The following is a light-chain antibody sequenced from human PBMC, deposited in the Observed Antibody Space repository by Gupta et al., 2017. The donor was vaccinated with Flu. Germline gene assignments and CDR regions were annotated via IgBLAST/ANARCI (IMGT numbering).Light chain of an antibody. CDR3: SSYTSSSTPAV. J-gene: IGLJ1*01. Sequence: TISCTVTSSDVGGFNYVSWYQQHPGKAPKLMIYDVSNRPSGISNRFSGSKSGNTASLTISGLQAEDEADYYCSSYTSSSTPAVFGTGTKVTAL. CDR1: SSDVGGFNY. V-gene: IGLV2-14*04. CDR2: DVS.